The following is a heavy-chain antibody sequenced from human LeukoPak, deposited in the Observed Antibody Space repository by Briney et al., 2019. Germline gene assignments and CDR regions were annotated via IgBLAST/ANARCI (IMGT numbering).Heavy chain of an antibody. CDR3: ARAWHYYDSSGHDGINY. CDR2: IIPIFGTA. Sequence: GASAKVSCKASGGTFSSYAISWVRQAPGQGLEWMGGIIPIFGTANYAQKFQGRVTITADESTSTAYMELSSLRSEDTAVYYCARAWHYYDSSGHDGINYWGQGTLVTVSS. CDR1: GGTFSSYA. J-gene: IGHJ4*02. D-gene: IGHD3-22*01. V-gene: IGHV1-69*13.